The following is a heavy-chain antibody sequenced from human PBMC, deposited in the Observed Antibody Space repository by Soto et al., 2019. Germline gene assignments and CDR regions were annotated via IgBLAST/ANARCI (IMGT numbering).Heavy chain of an antibody. CDR1: GGSISSGGYY. J-gene: IGHJ4*02. Sequence: TSETLSLTCTVSGGSISSGGYYWSWIRQHPGKGLEWIGYIYYSGSTYYNPSLKSRVTISVDTSKNQFSLKLSSVTAADTAVYYCARGGNWNYDYWGQGTLVTSPQ. D-gene: IGHD1-7*01. CDR3: ARGGNWNYDY. V-gene: IGHV4-31*03. CDR2: IYYSGST.